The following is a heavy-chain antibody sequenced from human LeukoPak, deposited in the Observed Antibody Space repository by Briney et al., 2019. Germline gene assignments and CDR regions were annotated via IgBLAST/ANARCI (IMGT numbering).Heavy chain of an antibody. Sequence: ASVKVSCKASGYTFTGYYMHWVRQAPGQGREWMGWINPNSGGTNYAQKFQGRVTMTRDKSISTAYLQWSSLKASDTAMYYCARQIAVAGRDLLDYWGQGTLVTVSS. CDR2: INPNSGGT. CDR3: ARQIAVAGRDLLDY. V-gene: IGHV1-2*02. CDR1: GYTFTGYY. D-gene: IGHD6-19*01. J-gene: IGHJ4*02.